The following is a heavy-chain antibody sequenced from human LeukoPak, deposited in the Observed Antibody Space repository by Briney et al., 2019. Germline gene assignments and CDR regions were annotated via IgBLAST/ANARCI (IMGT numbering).Heavy chain of an antibody. Sequence: SETLSLTCTVSDDSITMYYWTWIRQPPGKGLEWIGYVDHTGSTKFNPSLNGRVSISRDTSNHFFSLRLRSVTAADTAVYFCARGCVSSSTWYSTYYYFFYMDFWGKGTTVTVSS. D-gene: IGHD4-11*01. CDR1: DDSITMYY. CDR2: VDHTGST. J-gene: IGHJ6*03. V-gene: IGHV4-59*01. CDR3: ARGCVSSSTWYSTYYYFFYMDF.